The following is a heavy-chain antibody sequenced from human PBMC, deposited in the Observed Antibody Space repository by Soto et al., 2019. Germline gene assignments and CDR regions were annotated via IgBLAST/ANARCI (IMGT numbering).Heavy chain of an antibody. Sequence: SETLSLTCTVSGGSISSYYWSWIRQPPGKGLEWIGYIYYSGSTNYNPSLKSRVTISVDTSKNQFSLKLSSVTAADTAVYYCARALQSWFDPWGQGTLVTVSS. V-gene: IGHV4-59*01. J-gene: IGHJ5*02. CDR1: GGSISSYY. CDR3: ARALQSWFDP. CDR2: IYYSGST. D-gene: IGHD4-4*01.